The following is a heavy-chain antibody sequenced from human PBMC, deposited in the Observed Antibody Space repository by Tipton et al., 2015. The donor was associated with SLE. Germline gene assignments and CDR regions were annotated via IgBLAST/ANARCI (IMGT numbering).Heavy chain of an antibody. CDR1: GGSISSSSYY. D-gene: IGHD2-21*02. J-gene: IGHJ6*03. CDR2: IYYSGST. V-gene: IGHV4-39*07. Sequence: LRLSCTVSGGSISSSSYYWGWIRQPPGKGLEWIGSIYYSGSTYYNPSLKSRVTISVDTPKNHFSLKLSSVTAADTAVYYCARDTGDHGYYYYYMDVWGKGTTVTVSS. CDR3: ARDTGDHGYYYYYMDV.